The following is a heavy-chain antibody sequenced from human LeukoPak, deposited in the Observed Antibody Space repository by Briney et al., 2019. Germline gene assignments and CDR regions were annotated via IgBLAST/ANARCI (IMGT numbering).Heavy chain of an antibody. D-gene: IGHD3-22*01. CDR2: ISSSSSTI. V-gene: IGHV3-48*04. CDR3: ARDSGEGYYDSSGYPYPFDY. J-gene: IGHJ4*02. CDR1: GFTFSSYS. Sequence: PGGSLRLSCAASGFTFSSYSMNWVRQAPGKGLEWVSYISSSSSTIYYADSVKGRFTISRDNAKNSLYLQMNSLRAEDTAVYYCARDSGEGYYDSSGYPYPFDYWGQGTPVTVSS.